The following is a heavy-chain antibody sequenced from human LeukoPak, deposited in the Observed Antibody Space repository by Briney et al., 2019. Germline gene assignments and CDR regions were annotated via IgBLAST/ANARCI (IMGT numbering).Heavy chain of an antibody. CDR1: GGSFSGYY. V-gene: IGHV4-34*01. J-gene: IGHJ4*02. Sequence: SETVSLTCAVYGGSFSGYYWSWIRQPPGKGLEWIGEINHSGSTNYNPSLKSRVTISVDTSKNQFSLKLSSVTAADTAVYYCARATYCSGDSCYSGIFDYWGQGTLVTVSS. CDR3: ARATYCSGDSCYSGIFDY. CDR2: INHSGST. D-gene: IGHD2-15*01.